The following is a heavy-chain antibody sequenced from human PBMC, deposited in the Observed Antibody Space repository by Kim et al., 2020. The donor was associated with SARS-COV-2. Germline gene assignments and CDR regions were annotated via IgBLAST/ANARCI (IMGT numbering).Heavy chain of an antibody. CDR2: ISSSSYI. CDR3: ARDTYCSSTSCSYYGMDV. V-gene: IGHV3-21*01. CDR1: GFTFSSYS. D-gene: IGHD2-2*01. J-gene: IGHJ6*02. Sequence: GGSLRLSCAASGFTFSSYSMNWVRQAPGKGLEWVSSISSSSYIYYADSVKGRFTISRDNAKNSLYLQMNSLRAEDTAVYYCARDTYCSSTSCSYYGMDVLGQGTTVTVSS.